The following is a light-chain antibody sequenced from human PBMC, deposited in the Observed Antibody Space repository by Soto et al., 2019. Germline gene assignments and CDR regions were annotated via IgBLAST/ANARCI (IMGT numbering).Light chain of an antibody. CDR1: SSDIGDYNY. CDR2: DVT. Sequence: QSAMTQPASVSGSPGQSITISCTGTSSDIGDYNYVSWYQQHPGKAPKLLIYDVTNRPSGVSNRFSGSKSGNTASLTISGLHAEDEADYYCSSYTSSSILYVFGIGTKVTVL. CDR3: SSYTSSSILYV. J-gene: IGLJ1*01. V-gene: IGLV2-14*01.